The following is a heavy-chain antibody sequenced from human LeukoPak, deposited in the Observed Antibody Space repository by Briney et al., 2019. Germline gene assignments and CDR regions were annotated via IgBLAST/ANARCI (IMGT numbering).Heavy chain of an antibody. D-gene: IGHD3-10*01. J-gene: IGHJ4*02. V-gene: IGHV3-23*01. CDR3: AKDRLITMVRGYFGN. Sequence: GGSLRLSCAASGFTFSSYAMSWVRQAPGKGLEWVSAISGSGGSTYYADSVKGRFTISRDNSKNTLYLQMNSLRAEDTAVYYCAKDRLITMVRGYFGNWGQGTLVTVSS. CDR1: GFTFSSYA. CDR2: ISGSGGST.